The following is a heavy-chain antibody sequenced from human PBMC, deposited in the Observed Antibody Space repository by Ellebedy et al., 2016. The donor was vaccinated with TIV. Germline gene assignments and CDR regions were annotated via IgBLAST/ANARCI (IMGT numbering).Heavy chain of an antibody. J-gene: IGHJ3*01. Sequence: GGSLRLSCAASGFSFVSYWMTWVRQAPGKGLEWLANINQDGSQKYYVDSVKGRFTISRDNANHSLYLQMDSVRAEDTALYYCAKVGSSRWYQGSFDVWGQGTMVTVSS. CDR3: AKVGSSRWYQGSFDV. D-gene: IGHD6-13*01. V-gene: IGHV3-7*03. CDR1: GFSFVSYW. CDR2: INQDGSQK.